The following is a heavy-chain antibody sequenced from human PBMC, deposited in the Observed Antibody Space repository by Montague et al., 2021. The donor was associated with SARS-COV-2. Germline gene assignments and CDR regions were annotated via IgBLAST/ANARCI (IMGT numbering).Heavy chain of an antibody. CDR1: GFTFVGYW. CDR3: ARPRGCSGGRCSNFDY. Sequence: SLRLSCAASGFTFVGYWMSWVRQPPGKGLEWVAHIKNDGSEKYYVDSVKGRFTISRDNAKNSLYLQMNSLRAEDTAVYYCARPRGCSGGRCSNFDYWGQGTLVPDSS. D-gene: IGHD2-15*01. V-gene: IGHV3-7*01. CDR2: IKNDGSEK. J-gene: IGHJ4*02.